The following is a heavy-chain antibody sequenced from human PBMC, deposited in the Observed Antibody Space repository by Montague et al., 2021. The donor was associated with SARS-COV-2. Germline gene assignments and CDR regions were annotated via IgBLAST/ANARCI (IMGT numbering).Heavy chain of an antibody. J-gene: IGHJ6*02. V-gene: IGHV4-59*01. CDR3: ARRGGYYNYGLDV. CDR1: GGSISNYY. CDR2: IYYSGST. D-gene: IGHD3-22*01. Sequence: SETLSLTCTVSGGSISNYYWSWIRQPPGRGLEWIGYIYYSGSTDYSPPLKSRVTISLDTSKNQFSLRVTSVTAADTAVYYCARRGGYYNYGLDVWGPGTTVTVSS.